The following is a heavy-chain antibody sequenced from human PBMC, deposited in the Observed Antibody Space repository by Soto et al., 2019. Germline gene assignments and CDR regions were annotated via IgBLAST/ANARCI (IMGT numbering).Heavy chain of an antibody. CDR3: ARDGPDHYYDSSGYYPDY. J-gene: IGHJ4*02. Sequence: ASVKVSCKASGYTFTSYYMHWVRQAPGQGLEWMGIINPSGGSTSYAQKSQGRVTMTRDTSTSTVYMELSSLRSEDTAVYYCARDGPDHYYDSSGYYPDYWGQGTLVTVSS. CDR2: INPSGGST. D-gene: IGHD3-22*01. CDR1: GYTFTSYY. V-gene: IGHV1-46*01.